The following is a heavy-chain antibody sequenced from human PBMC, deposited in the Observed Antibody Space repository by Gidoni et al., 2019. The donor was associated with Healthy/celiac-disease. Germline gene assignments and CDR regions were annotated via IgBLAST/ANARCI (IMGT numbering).Heavy chain of an antibody. Sequence: QLQLQEPGPGLVKPSETLSLTCTVAGGSISSSSYYWGWIRQPPGKGREWIGSIYYSGSTDYNPSLKSRVTISVDTSKNQYSQKLSSVTAADTAVYYCARWVPHYYYDSSRFDPWGQGTLVTVSS. CDR1: GGSISSSSYY. CDR2: IYYSGST. J-gene: IGHJ5*02. V-gene: IGHV4-39*01. CDR3: ARWVPHYYYDSSRFDP. D-gene: IGHD3-22*01.